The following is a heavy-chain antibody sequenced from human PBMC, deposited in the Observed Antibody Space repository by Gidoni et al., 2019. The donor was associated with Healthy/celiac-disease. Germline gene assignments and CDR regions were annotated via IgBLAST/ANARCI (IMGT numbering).Heavy chain of an antibody. Sequence: EVQLVESGGGLVQPGGSLRLSCAASGFTVSSYAMSWVRQAPGKGLEWVSAISGSGGSTYYADSVKGRFTISRDNSKNTLYLQMNSLRAEDTAVYYCAALLTATPDFDYWGQGTLVTVSS. CDR1: GFTVSSYA. J-gene: IGHJ4*02. CDR2: ISGSGGST. V-gene: IGHV3-23*04. CDR3: AALLTATPDFDY. D-gene: IGHD3-9*01.